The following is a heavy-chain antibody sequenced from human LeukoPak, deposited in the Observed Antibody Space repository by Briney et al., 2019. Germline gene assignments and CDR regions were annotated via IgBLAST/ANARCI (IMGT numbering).Heavy chain of an antibody. J-gene: IGHJ5*02. Sequence: GESLKISCKGSGYSFTSYWIGWVRQMPGKGLEWMGIIYPGDSDTRYSPSFQGQVTISADKSISTAYLQWSSLKASDTAMYYCARLEGVVVAATVNWFDPWGQGTLVTVSS. CDR3: ARLEGVVVAATVNWFDP. D-gene: IGHD2-15*01. CDR1: GYSFTSYW. CDR2: IYPGDSDT. V-gene: IGHV5-51*01.